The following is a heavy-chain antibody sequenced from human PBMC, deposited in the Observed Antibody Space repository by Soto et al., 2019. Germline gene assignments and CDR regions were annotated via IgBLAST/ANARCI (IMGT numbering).Heavy chain of an antibody. D-gene: IGHD3-22*01. CDR1: GGTLSSYA. Sequence: QVQLVQYGAEVKKPGSSVKVSCKASGGTLSSYAISWGRQAPGHGLEWMGGIIPIFGTGNYAQKFQGRVTITADESTSTAYMELSSLRSEDTSVYYCARTEAYYYASSGVHAPDYCGQGPMLTVSA. CDR3: ARTEAYYYASSGVHAPDY. V-gene: IGHV1-69*01. J-gene: IGHJ4*02. CDR2: IIPIFGTG.